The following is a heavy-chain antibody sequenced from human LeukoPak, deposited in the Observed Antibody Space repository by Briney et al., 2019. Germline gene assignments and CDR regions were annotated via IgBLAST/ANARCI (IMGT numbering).Heavy chain of an antibody. J-gene: IGHJ6*02. CDR1: GFAFSSYG. Sequence: GGSLRLSCAASGFAFSSYGMHWVRQAPGRGLEWVAVIWYDGSTKYYADSVKGRFTISRDNSKNTLYLQMNTLRAEDTAVYYCARDLHGMDVWGQGTTVTVSS. CDR2: IWYDGSTK. CDR3: ARDLHGMDV. V-gene: IGHV3-33*01.